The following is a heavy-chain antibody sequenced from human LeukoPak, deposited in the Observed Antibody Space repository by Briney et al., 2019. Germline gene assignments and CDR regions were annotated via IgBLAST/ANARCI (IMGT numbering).Heavy chain of an antibody. J-gene: IGHJ4*02. V-gene: IGHV3-23*01. D-gene: IGHD6-13*01. CDR3: AKASSSSWYWSYFDY. CDR1: GFTVSGNY. Sequence: PGGSLRLSCAVSGFTVSGNYMSWVRQAPGKGLEWVSVISGSGGSTYYADSVKGRFTISRDNSKNTLYLQMNSLRAEDTAVYYCAKASSSSWYWSYFDYWGQGTLVTVSS. CDR2: ISGSGGST.